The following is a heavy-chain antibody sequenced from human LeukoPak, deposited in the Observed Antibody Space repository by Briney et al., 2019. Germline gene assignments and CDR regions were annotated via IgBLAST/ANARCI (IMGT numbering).Heavy chain of an antibody. CDR3: AKDPLYYYDSSGYYFDY. J-gene: IGHJ4*02. CDR2: ISGSGGST. Sequence: GGSLRLSCATSGFTFSSYAMSWVRQAPGKGLEWVSAISGSGGSTYYADSVKGRFTISRDNSKNTLYLQMNSLRAEDTAVYYCAKDPLYYYDSSGYYFDYWGQGTLVTVSS. CDR1: GFTFSSYA. D-gene: IGHD3-22*01. V-gene: IGHV3-23*01.